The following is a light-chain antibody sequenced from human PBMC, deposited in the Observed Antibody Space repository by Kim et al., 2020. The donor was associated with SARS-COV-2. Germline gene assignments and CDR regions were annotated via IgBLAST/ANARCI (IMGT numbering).Light chain of an antibody. CDR2: DSD. V-gene: IGLV1-44*01. CDR1: SSNIGSHA. Sequence: GQRVAISLSGSSSNIGSHAINWYQQLPGTAPNLLIYDSDQRASGVPERLSASNSGTSASLAISGLQSEDEADYYCAAWDDSLNGWVFGGGTQLTVL. CDR3: AAWDDSLNGWV. J-gene: IGLJ3*02.